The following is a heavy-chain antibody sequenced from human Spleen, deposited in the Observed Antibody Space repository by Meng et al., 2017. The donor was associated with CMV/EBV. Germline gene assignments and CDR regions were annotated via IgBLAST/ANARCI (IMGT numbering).Heavy chain of an antibody. CDR3: ARDILKQLALRDY. CDR1: GGSISSSNW. CDR2: IYHSGST. V-gene: IGHV4-4*02. D-gene: IGHD6-6*01. J-gene: IGHJ4*02. Sequence: QLAGPGPGLVKPSGTLSLACAVSGGSISSSNWWSWVRQPPGKGLEWIGEIYHSGSTNYNPSLKSRVTISVDKSKNQFSLKLSSVTAADTAVYYCARDILKQLALRDYWGQGTLVTVSS.